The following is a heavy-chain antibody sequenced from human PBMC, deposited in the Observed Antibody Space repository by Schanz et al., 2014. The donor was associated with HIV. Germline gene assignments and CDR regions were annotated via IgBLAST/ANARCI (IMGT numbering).Heavy chain of an antibody. CDR1: GFTFSSYW. CDR3: AKDAYSSTWYLGENWFDP. V-gene: IGHV3-74*01. Sequence: EVQLVESGGGLVQPGGSLRLSCAASGFTFSSYWMHWVRQAPGKGLVWVSRINIDGSTTDYADSVKGRFTISRDNAKNTLYLQMNSLRAEDTAVYYCAKDAYSSTWYLGENWFDPWGQGTLVTVSS. CDR2: INIDGSTT. D-gene: IGHD6-13*01. J-gene: IGHJ5*02.